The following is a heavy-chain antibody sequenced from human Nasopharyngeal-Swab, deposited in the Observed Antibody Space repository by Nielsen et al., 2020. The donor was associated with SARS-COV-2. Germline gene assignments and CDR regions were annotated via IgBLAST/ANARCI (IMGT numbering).Heavy chain of an antibody. D-gene: IGHD6-19*01. CDR2: ISAYNGNT. CDR3: ARVGIAVAGHGGLYYYYRMDV. V-gene: IGHV1-18*04. J-gene: IGHJ6*02. CDR1: GYTFTSYG. Sequence: ASVKVSCKASGYTFTSYGISWVRQAPGQGLEWMGWISAYNGNTNYAQKLQGRVTMTTDTSTSTAYMELRSLRSDDTAVYYCARVGIAVAGHGGLYYYYRMDVWGQGTTVTVSS.